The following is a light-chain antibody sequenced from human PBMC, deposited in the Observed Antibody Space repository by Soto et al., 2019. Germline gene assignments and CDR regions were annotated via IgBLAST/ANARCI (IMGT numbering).Light chain of an antibody. CDR3: GSWDSSLSAYV. CDR2: DDD. CDR1: SSNIGGNS. J-gene: IGLJ1*01. Sequence: QAVVTQPPSVSAAPGQRVTISCSGSSSNIGGNSVSWYQQLPGTAPKLLIYDDDKRPSGIPDRFSGSKSGTSATLGITGFQTGDEADHYCGSWDSSLSAYVFGTGTKVTVL. V-gene: IGLV1-51*01.